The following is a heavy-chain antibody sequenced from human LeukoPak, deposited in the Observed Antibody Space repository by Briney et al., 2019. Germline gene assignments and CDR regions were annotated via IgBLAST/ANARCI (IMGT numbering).Heavy chain of an antibody. CDR2: IKQDVSER. CDR1: GFTFSNYW. V-gene: IGHV3-7*04. J-gene: IGHJ3*01. CDR3: ARERVEYGDYGGYEFDL. D-gene: IGHD4-17*01. Sequence: GGSLRLSCAASGFTFSNYWMSWVRQAPGKGLEWVASIKQDVSERYYVDSVKGRFTISRDNAKNSLYLQMNSLRAEDTAVYYCARERVEYGDYGGYEFDLWGQGTRVAVSS.